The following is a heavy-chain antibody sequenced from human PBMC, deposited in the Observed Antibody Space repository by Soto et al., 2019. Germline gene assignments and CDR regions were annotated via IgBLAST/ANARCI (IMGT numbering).Heavy chain of an antibody. D-gene: IGHD3-3*01. CDR1: GGSISSGGYY. V-gene: IGHV4-31*03. Sequence: QVQLQESGPGLVKSPETLSLTCTVSGGSISSGGYYWSWIRQHPGKGLEWIGHIFSTGTTYYNPSLKSRVTISVDTSKNQFSLKLNSVTAADTAVYYCARDRSGYYYLNYWGQGTLVTVSS. CDR2: IFSTGTT. CDR3: ARDRSGYYYLNY. J-gene: IGHJ4*02.